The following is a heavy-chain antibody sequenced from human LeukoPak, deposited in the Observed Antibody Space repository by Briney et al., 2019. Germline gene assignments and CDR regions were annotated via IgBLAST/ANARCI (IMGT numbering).Heavy chain of an antibody. CDR2: IYYSGST. CDR3: ASSYGSSSWYGYYYYYYMDV. J-gene: IGHJ6*03. Sequence: SETLSLTCTVSGGSISSHYWSWIRQPPGKGLEWIGYIYYSGSTNYNPSLKSRVTISVDTSKNQFSLKLSSVTAADTAVYYCASSYGSSSWYGYYYYYYMDVWGKGTTVAVSS. CDR1: GGSISSHY. V-gene: IGHV4-59*11. D-gene: IGHD6-13*01.